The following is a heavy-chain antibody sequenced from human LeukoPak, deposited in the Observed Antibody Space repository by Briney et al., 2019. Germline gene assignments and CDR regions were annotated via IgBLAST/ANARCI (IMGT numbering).Heavy chain of an antibody. Sequence: SETLSLTCTVSGGSLIHYYWSWIRQPPGKGLEWIGYIYYNGSTKYNPSLKSRVTISVDTSKNQFSLKLSSVTAADTAVYYCARQGSSGWYRYWFDPWGQGTLVTVSS. CDR1: GGSLIHYY. D-gene: IGHD6-19*01. CDR3: ARQGSSGWYRYWFDP. J-gene: IGHJ5*02. V-gene: IGHV4-59*08. CDR2: IYYNGST.